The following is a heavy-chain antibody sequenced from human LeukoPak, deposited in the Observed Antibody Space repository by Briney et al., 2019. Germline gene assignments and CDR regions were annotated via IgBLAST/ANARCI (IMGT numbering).Heavy chain of an antibody. CDR3: ARHLDGSFPLEY. V-gene: IGHV4-59*08. J-gene: IGHJ1*01. CDR1: GVSISSYY. D-gene: IGHD3-22*01. CDR2: IYYSGST. Sequence: SETLSLTCTVSGVSISSYYWSWIRQPPGKGLEWIGYIYYSGSTNYNPSLKSRVTISVDTSKNQFSLKLISVTAADTAVYYCARHLDGSFPLEYWGQGTLVTVSS.